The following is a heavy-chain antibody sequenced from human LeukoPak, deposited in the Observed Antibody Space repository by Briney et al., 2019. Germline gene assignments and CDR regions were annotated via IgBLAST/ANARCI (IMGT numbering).Heavy chain of an antibody. CDR3: AKSMSTIQRGYFDF. D-gene: IGHD5-24*01. Sequence: PGGSLRLSCAASGFTFSSYWMSWVHQAPGKGLEWVANIKQDGSEKYYVDSVKGRFTISRDNSKNTLYLQMNSLRGEDTAIYYCAKSMSTIQRGYFDFWGQGTLVTVSS. J-gene: IGHJ4*02. V-gene: IGHV3-7*03. CDR1: GFTFSSYW. CDR2: IKQDGSEK.